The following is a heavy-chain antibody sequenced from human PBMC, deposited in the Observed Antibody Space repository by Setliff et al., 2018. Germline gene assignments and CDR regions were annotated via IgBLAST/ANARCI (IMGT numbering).Heavy chain of an antibody. CDR3: TTSISEDYDYGENEGVYYYYYCMDV. D-gene: IGHD4-17*01. CDR1: GFTFSNAW. Sequence: GGSLRLSCAASGFTFSNAWMSWVRQAPGKGLEWVGRIKSKTDGGTTDYAAPVKGRFTISRDDSKNTLYLQMNSLKTEDTAVYYCTTSISEDYDYGENEGVYYYYYCMDVWGKGTTVTVSS. V-gene: IGHV3-15*01. CDR2: IKSKTDGGTT. J-gene: IGHJ6*03.